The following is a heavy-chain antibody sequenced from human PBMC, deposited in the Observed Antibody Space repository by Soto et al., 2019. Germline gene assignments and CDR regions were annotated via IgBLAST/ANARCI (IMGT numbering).Heavy chain of an antibody. J-gene: IGHJ4*02. CDR2: ISGSGGST. CDR1: GFTFSSYA. D-gene: IGHD6-19*01. Sequence: GGSLRLSCAASGFTFSSYAMSWVRQAPGKGLEWVSAISGSGGSTYYADSVKGRFTISRDNSKNTLYLQMNSLRAEDTAVYYCAVGSSGWYRGYYFDYWGQGTLVTVYS. V-gene: IGHV3-23*01. CDR3: AVGSSGWYRGYYFDY.